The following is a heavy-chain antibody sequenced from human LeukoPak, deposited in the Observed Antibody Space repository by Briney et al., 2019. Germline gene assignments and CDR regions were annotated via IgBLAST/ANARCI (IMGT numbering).Heavy chain of an antibody. Sequence: SGGSLRLSCAASGFTFSDYYMSWIRQPPGKGLEWISYISGGGSTIYYADSVKGRFTISRDNAKNSPYLQMKSLRAEDTAGYYFARLHVKFYCSGGSCYPGHWGQGTLVTVSS. V-gene: IGHV3-11*01. CDR1: GFTFSDYY. D-gene: IGHD2-15*01. CDR3: ARLHVKFYCSGGSCYPGH. J-gene: IGHJ4*02. CDR2: ISGGGSTI.